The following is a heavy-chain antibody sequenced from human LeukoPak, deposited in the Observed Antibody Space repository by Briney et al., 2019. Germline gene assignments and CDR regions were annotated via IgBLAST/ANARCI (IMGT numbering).Heavy chain of an antibody. CDR1: GFTFTNYW. Sequence: GGSLRLSCAASGFTFTNYWMSWVRQAPGKGLEWVANIKQDGSVKYYLDSVKGRFTVSRDNTKNSHYLQMNSLRAEDTAVYYCARIGYSSSSFDYWGQGTLVIVSS. V-gene: IGHV3-7*01. J-gene: IGHJ4*02. D-gene: IGHD6-6*01. CDR3: ARIGYSSSSFDY. CDR2: IKQDGSVK.